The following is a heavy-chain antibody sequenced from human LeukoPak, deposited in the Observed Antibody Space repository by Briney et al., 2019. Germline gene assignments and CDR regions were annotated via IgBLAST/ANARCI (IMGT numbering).Heavy chain of an antibody. V-gene: IGHV1-2*06. J-gene: IGHJ3*02. Sequence: GASVKVSCKASGYTFTGYYIHWVRQAPGQGLEWMGRINPKSGGTNSAQQFQGRVTMTRDTSISTVYMELTRLSSDDTAVYYCARPHGDTTADDAFDIWGQGTMVTVSS. D-gene: IGHD1-1*01. CDR2: INPKSGGT. CDR1: GYTFTGYY. CDR3: ARPHGDTTADDAFDI.